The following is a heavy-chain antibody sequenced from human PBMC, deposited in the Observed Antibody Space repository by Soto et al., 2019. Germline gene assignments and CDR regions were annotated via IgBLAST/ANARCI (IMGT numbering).Heavy chain of an antibody. V-gene: IGHV4-39*01. Sequence: QLQLQESGPGLGKPSETLSLTCTVPGGSISRSSYFWGWIRQPPGKGLEWIGSNYYSGSTYYNPSLKSRVTISVDTSKNQFSLKLSSVTAADTAVYYCARADYGDPFDYWGQGTLVTVSS. CDR2: NYYSGST. CDR1: GGSISRSSYF. D-gene: IGHD4-17*01. J-gene: IGHJ4*02. CDR3: ARADYGDPFDY.